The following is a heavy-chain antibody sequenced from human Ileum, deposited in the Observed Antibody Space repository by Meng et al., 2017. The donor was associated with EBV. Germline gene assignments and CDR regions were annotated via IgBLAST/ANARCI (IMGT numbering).Heavy chain of an antibody. J-gene: IGHJ4*02. CDR3: ARSIVVVPAAIYY. D-gene: IGHD2-2*01. CDR2: IYYSGST. CDR1: GGSISSSSYY. Sequence: QESGPGLLKPSETLSLTCTVSGGSISSSSYYWGWIRQPPGKGLEWIGSIYYSGSTYYNPSLKSRVTISVDTSKNQFSLKLSSVTAADTAVYYCARSIVVVPAAIYYWGQGTLVTVSS. V-gene: IGHV4-39*01.